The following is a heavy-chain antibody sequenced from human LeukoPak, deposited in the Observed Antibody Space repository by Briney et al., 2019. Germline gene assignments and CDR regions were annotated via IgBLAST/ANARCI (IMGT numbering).Heavy chain of an antibody. D-gene: IGHD3-10*01. CDR1: GGSFSGYY. CDR2: INHSGST. V-gene: IGHV4-34*01. Sequence: SETLSLTCAVYGGSFSGYYWSWIRQPPGKGLEWIGEINHSGSTNYNPSLKSRVTISVDTSKNQFSLKLSSVTAADTAVYYCAREEGYYGMGPSYYFDYWGQGTLVTVSS. J-gene: IGHJ4*02. CDR3: AREEGYYGMGPSYYFDY.